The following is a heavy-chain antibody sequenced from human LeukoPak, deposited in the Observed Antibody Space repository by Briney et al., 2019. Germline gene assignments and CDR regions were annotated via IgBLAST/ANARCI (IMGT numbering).Heavy chain of an antibody. J-gene: IGHJ3*02. CDR3: AISPLPCSSTSCYWVAFDI. D-gene: IGHD2-2*01. CDR1: GYSFTSYW. Sequence: GESLKISCKGSGYSFTSYWIGWVRQMPGKGLEWMGIIYPGDSDTRYSPSFQGQVTISADKSISTAYLQWSSLKASDTAMYYCAISPLPCSSTSCYWVAFDIWGQGTMVTVSS. V-gene: IGHV5-51*01. CDR2: IYPGDSDT.